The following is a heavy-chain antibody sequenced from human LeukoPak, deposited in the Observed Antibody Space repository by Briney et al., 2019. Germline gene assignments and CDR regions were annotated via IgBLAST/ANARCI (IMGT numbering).Heavy chain of an antibody. D-gene: IGHD3-10*01. CDR3: ARVARGGEFPSY. CDR2: ISSSGSTI. J-gene: IGHJ4*02. Sequence: PGGSLRLSCAASGFTFSSYEMNWVRQAPGKGQGWVSYISSSGSTIYYADSVKGRFTISRDNAKNSLYLQMNSLRAEDTAVYYCARVARGGEFPSYWGRGTLVTVSS. CDR1: GFTFSSYE. V-gene: IGHV3-48*03.